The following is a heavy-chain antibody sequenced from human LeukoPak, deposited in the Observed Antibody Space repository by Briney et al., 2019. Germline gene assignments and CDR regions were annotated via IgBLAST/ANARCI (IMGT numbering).Heavy chain of an antibody. V-gene: IGHV4-34*01. CDR1: GGSFSGYY. D-gene: IGHD1-14*01. J-gene: IGHJ4*02. CDR2: INHSGST. CDR3: ARDRKAGLFDY. Sequence: PSETLSLTCAVYGGSFSGYYWSWIRQPPGKGLEWIGEINHSGSTNYNPSLKSRVTISVDTSKNQFSLKLSSVTAADTAVYYCARDRKAGLFDYWGQGTLVTVSS.